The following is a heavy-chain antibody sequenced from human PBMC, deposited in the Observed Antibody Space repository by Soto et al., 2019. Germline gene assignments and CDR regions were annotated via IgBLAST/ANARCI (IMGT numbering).Heavy chain of an antibody. CDR3: AKAIAAYDILTGFDY. CDR2: ISYDGSNK. CDR1: GFTFSSYG. D-gene: IGHD3-9*01. Sequence: QVQLVESVGGVVQPGRSLRLSCAASGFTFSSYGMHWVRQAPGKGLEWVAVISYDGSNKYYADSVKGRFTISRDNSKNTLYLQMNSRRAEDTAVYYCAKAIAAYDILTGFDYWGQGTLVTVSS. J-gene: IGHJ4*02. V-gene: IGHV3-30*18.